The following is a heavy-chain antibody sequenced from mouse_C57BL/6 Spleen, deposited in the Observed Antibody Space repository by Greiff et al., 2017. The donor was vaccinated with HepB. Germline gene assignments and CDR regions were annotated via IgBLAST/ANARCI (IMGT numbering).Heavy chain of an antibody. CDR2: IYPGSGST. V-gene: IGHV1-55*01. Sequence: VQLQQPGAELVKPGASVKMSCKASGYTFTSYWITWVKQSPGQGLEWIGDIYPGSGSTNYNEKFKSKATLTVDTSSSTAYMQRSSLTSEDSAVYYCARDYYVSSFRFDYWGQGTTRTVSS. D-gene: IGHD1-1*01. CDR1: GYTFTSYW. CDR3: ARDYYVSSFRFDY. J-gene: IGHJ2*01.